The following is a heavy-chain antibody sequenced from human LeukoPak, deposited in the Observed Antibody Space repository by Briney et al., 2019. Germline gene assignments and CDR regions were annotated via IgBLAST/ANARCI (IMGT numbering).Heavy chain of an antibody. V-gene: IGHV4-59*01. CDR1: GGSISSYY. CDR2: IYYSGGT. J-gene: IGHJ5*02. Sequence: SETLSLTCTVSGGSISSYYWSWIRQPPGKGLEWIAYIYYSGGTNYNPSLKGRVTISVDTSKNQFSLRVSSVTAADTAVYYCVRYYKNWFDPWGQGTLVTVSS. CDR3: VRYYKNWFDP. D-gene: IGHD2-21*01.